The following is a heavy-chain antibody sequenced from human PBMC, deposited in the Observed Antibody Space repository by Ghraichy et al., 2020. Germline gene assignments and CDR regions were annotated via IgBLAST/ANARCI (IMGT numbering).Heavy chain of an antibody. V-gene: IGHV3-48*03. D-gene: IGHD6-13*01. CDR2: ISSGGSTI. CDR1: GFTFSSYE. CDR3: ARAGPSSSDFYSYGMDV. J-gene: IGHJ6*02. Sequence: LSLTCAASGFTFSSYEMNWVRQAPGKGLEWVSYISSGGSTIYYADSVKGRFTISRDNAKKSLYLQMNSLRAEDTAVYYCARAGPSSSDFYSYGMDVWGQGTTITVSS.